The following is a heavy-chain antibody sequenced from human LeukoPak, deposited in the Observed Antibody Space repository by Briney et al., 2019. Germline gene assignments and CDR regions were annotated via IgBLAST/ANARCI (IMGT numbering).Heavy chain of an antibody. CDR1: GGSFSGYY. D-gene: IGHD6-13*01. J-gene: IGHJ4*02. CDR3: ARGPSSWYSN. Sequence: KPSETLSLTCAVYGGSFSGYYWSWIRQPPGKGLEWIGEINHSGSTNYNPSLKSRVTISVDTSKNQFSLKLSSVTAADTAVYYCARGPSSWYSNWGQGTLVTVSS. V-gene: IGHV4-34*01. CDR2: INHSGST.